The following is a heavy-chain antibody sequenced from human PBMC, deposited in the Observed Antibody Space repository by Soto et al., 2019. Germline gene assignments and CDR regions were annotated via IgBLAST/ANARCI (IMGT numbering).Heavy chain of an antibody. V-gene: IGHV4-30-2*01. CDR1: GGCLCRGGYS. CDR3: ARVGYCISTSCFNWFDP. D-gene: IGHD2-2*01. CDR2: IYHSGST. J-gene: IGHJ5*02. Sequence: SGTRSLTRPVCGGCLCRGGYSLGWVREPPGEGLEWIGYIYHSGSTYYNPSLKSRVTISVDRSKNQFSLKLSSVTAADAAVYYCARVGYCISTSCFNWFDPWGQGTLVTVSS.